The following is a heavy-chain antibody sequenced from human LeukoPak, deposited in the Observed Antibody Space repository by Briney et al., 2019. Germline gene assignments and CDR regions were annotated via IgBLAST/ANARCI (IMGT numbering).Heavy chain of an antibody. V-gene: IGHV4-39*01. D-gene: IGHD6-19*01. CDR2: IYYSGST. CDR1: GGSLSSSSYY. J-gene: IGHJ3*02. CDR3: ASRPSSGWDNDAFDI. Sequence: PSETLSLTWTVSGGSLSSSSYYWGWIRQPPGKGLEWIGSIYYSGSTYYNPSLKSRVTISVDTSKNQFSLKLSSVTAADTAVYYCASRPSSGWDNDAFDIWGQGTMVTVSS.